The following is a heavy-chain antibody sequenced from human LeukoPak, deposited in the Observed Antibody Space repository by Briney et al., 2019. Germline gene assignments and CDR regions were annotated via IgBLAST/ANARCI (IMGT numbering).Heavy chain of an antibody. CDR2: TYYRSTWYN. CDR1: GDSVSSNSAA. CDR3: AREWHYGSIDY. Sequence: SQTHSLTCAISGDSVSSNSAAWNWFRQSPSRGLEWLGRTYYRSTWYNDYTASVKSRISINADTAKNQFSLQVHSVTPEDTAVYYCAREWHYGSIDYWGQGTLVTVSS. V-gene: IGHV6-1*01. J-gene: IGHJ4*02. D-gene: IGHD3-10*01.